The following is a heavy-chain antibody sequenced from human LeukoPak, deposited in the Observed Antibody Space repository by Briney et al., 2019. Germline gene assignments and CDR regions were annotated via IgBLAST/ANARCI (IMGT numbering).Heavy chain of an antibody. CDR3: ARDRRGSAWTNWFDP. CDR2: IYYTGFT. Sequence: PSETLSLTCTVSGDPINSGGYYWSWIRQHPGKGLEWIGYIYYTGFTYYSPSLESRLTISIDTSKIQFSLKLSSVTAADTAVYYCARDRRGSAWTNWFDPWGQGTLVTVSS. V-gene: IGHV4-31*03. D-gene: IGHD6-25*01. CDR1: GDPINSGGYY. J-gene: IGHJ5*02.